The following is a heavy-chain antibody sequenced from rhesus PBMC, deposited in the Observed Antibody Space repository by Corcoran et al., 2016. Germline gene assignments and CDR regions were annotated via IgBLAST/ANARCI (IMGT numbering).Heavy chain of an antibody. D-gene: IGHD6-25*01. CDR1: GCSISSVYG. V-gene: IGHV4S7*01. Sequence: QVQLQESGPGLVKPSETLSLTCAVSGCSISSVYGWSWIRQPPGKGLEWIGHIYGRIGSTYYNPARKSRVTIAKDTAKNQFSLKLSSVTAADTAVYYCARDDSGSWLDYWGQGVLVTVSS. J-gene: IGHJ4*01. CDR3: ARDDSGSWLDY. CDR2: IYGRIGST.